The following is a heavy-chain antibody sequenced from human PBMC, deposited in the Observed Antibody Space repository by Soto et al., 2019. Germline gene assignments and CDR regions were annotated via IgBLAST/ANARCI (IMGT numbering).Heavy chain of an antibody. J-gene: IGHJ4*02. V-gene: IGHV3-73*01. CDR1: GFSFSDSA. CDR3: TLPPSGSYGDDFAY. D-gene: IGHD1-26*01. CDR2: IRDKANHYAT. Sequence: GWSLRLSCKVSGFSFSDSAMHWVRQASGKGLEWVGHIRDKANHYATAYAASVKGRFVISRDDSQNTAYLQMSSLKADDTAVYYCTLPPSGSYGDDFAYWGQGTLVTVSS.